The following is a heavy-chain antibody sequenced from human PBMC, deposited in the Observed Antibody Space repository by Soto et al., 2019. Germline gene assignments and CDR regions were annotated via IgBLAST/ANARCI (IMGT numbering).Heavy chain of an antibody. CDR2: SSAYNGNT. V-gene: IGHV1-18*01. D-gene: IGHD5-18*01. J-gene: IGHJ6*02. CDR3: ARGELIQLWLLGRDYYYGMDV. Sequence: QVQLVQSGAEVKKPGAAVKVSCKASGYTFTSYGISWVRQAPGQGHEWMGRSSAYNGNTNYAQKLQGRGTMTTDTSTSTAYMELRSLRSDDTAVYYCARGELIQLWLLGRDYYYGMDVWGQGTTVTVSS. CDR1: GYTFTSYG.